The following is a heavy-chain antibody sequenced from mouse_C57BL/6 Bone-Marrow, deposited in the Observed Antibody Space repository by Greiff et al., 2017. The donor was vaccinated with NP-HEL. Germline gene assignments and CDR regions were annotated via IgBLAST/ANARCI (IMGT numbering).Heavy chain of an antibody. CDR2: ISDGGSYT. J-gene: IGHJ2*01. V-gene: IGHV5-4*01. CDR1: GFTFSSYA. Sequence: EVHLVESGGGLVKPGGSLKLSCAASGFTFSSYAMSWVRQTPEKRLEWVATISDGGSYTYYPDNVKGRFTISRDNAKNNLYLQMSHLKSEDTAMYYCARAGNWVDYWGQGTTLTVSS. CDR3: ARAGNWVDY. D-gene: IGHD4-1*01.